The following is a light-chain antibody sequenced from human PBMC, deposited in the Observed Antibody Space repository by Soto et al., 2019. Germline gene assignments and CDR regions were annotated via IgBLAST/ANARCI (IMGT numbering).Light chain of an antibody. CDR3: SSYTSSSTPYV. CDR1: CSDVGGYTC. CDR2: DVS. V-gene: IGLV2-14*01. Sequence: QSCLTWAASFSGSPGQSITFSCTRTCSDVGGYTCVSWYQQHPGKAPKLMIYDVSNRPSGVSNRFSASKSGNTASLTISGLQAEDEADYYCSSYTSSSTPYVFGTGIKVTVL. J-gene: IGLJ1*01.